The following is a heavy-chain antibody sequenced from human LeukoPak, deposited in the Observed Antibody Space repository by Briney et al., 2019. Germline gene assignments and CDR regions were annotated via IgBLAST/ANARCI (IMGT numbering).Heavy chain of an antibody. D-gene: IGHD6-13*01. CDR1: GFTVSSNY. CDR3: ASHSSSWYIPYYGMDV. V-gene: IGHV3-66*02. Sequence: PGGSLRLSCVASGFTVSSNYMSWVRQAPGKGLEWVSVIYSGGSTYYADSVRGRFTISRDNSKNTLYLQMNSLRAEDTAVYYCASHSSSWYIPYYGMDVWGQGTPVTVSS. CDR2: IYSGGST. J-gene: IGHJ6*02.